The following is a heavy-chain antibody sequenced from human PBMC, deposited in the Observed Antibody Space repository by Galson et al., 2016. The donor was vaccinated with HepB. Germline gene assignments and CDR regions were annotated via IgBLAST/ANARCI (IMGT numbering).Heavy chain of an antibody. CDR3: ARSTYSSGWYSGWFDL. CDR2: IYSSGSN. CDR1: GGPITTGSRNY. V-gene: IGHV4-31*03. D-gene: IGHD6-19*01. Sequence: TLSLTCTVSGGPITTGSRNYWGWIRQHPGKGLEWIGYIYSSGSNYYNPSLKSRVIILMDMSKSHFSLKLSSVTAADTAVYYCARSTYSSGWYSGWFDLWGQGIVVTVSS. J-gene: IGHJ5*02.